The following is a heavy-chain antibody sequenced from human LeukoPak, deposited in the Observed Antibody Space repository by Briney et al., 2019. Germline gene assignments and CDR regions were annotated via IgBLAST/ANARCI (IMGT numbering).Heavy chain of an antibody. Sequence: PGGSLRLSCAASGFAFSSYYMQWVRQAPGKGLEWVSVIYSGGSTYYSDSVKGRFTISRDNSKNTLYLQMNSLRAEDTAVYYCASGGTVDHFDYWGQGTLVTVSS. CDR1: GFAFSSYY. D-gene: IGHD4-23*01. V-gene: IGHV3-66*01. J-gene: IGHJ4*02. CDR2: IYSGGST. CDR3: ASGGTVDHFDY.